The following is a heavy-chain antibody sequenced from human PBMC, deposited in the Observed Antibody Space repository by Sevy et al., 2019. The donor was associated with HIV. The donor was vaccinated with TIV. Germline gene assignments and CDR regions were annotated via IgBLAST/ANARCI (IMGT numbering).Heavy chain of an antibody. CDR3: ARAPPVVVVPGAPSWFDP. D-gene: IGHD2-2*01. J-gene: IGHJ5*02. V-gene: IGHV4-34*01. CDR1: GSFSGYY. CDR2: INHSGST. Sequence: SETLSLTCAVYGSFSGYYWNWIRQSPGKGLEWIGEINHSGSTHYNPSLKSRVTISVDTSKNQFSLRLNSVTAADTAVYYCARAPPVVVVPGAPSWFDPWGQGTLVTVSS.